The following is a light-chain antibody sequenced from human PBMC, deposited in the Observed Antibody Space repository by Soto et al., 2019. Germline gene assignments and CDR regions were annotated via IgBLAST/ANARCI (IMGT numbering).Light chain of an antibody. J-gene: IGKJ5*01. CDR3: QQYGSAPLVT. CDR1: QSVSSSY. V-gene: IGKV3-20*01. CDR2: GAS. Sequence: EIVLTQSPGTLSLSPGERATLSCRASQSVSSSYLAWYQQKPGQAPRLLIYGASSRATGIPDRFSGSGSGTDFTLTISRLEPEDVAVYYCQQYGSAPLVTFGQGKRLEIK.